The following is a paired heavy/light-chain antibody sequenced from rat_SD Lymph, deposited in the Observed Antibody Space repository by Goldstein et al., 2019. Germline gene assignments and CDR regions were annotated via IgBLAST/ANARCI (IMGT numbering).Light chain of an antibody. V-gene: IGKV5S2*01. Sequence: DIVLTQSPATLSVTPGESVSLSCRASQGISTSIHWYQQKSNESPRLLIKYVSQSISGIPSRFSGSGSGTDFTLSINRVESEDFSVYYCQQSYSLPLTFGSGTKLEIK. CDR2: YVS. CDR1: QGISTS. J-gene: IGKJ5*01. CDR3: QQSYSLPLT.
Heavy chain of an antibody. J-gene: IGHJ3*01. Sequence: EVQLQESGPGLVKPSQSLSLTCSVTGYSITSNYWGWIRKFPGNKMEWMGYISYSGRTSYKPSLKSRISITRDTSKNQFFLQLNSVTTEDTATYYCARYEDNNYSLVFAYWGQGTLVTVSS. CDR3: ARYEDNNYSLVFAY. CDR2: ISYSGRT. CDR1: GYSITSNY. V-gene: IGHV3-1*01. D-gene: IGHD1-10*01.